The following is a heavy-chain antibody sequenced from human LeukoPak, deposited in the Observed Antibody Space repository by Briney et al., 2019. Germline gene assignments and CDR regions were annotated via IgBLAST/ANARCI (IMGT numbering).Heavy chain of an antibody. J-gene: IGHJ4*02. D-gene: IGHD1-26*01. Sequence: GGSLRLSCAASGFTFSNSAMTWVRRAPGKGLEWVAAISDSGGDTIYTDSVKDRFTISRDNSKNTLYLQMNSLRADDTAVYYCTKEGSYGPLDYWGQGTLVTVSS. V-gene: IGHV3-23*01. CDR2: ISDSGGDT. CDR3: TKEGSYGPLDY. CDR1: GFTFSNSA.